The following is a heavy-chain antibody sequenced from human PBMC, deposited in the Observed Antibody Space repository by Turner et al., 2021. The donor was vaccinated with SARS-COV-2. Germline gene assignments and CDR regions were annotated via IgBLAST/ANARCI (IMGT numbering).Heavy chain of an antibody. CDR2: INPKSGGT. CDR1: GYTFTGYY. Sequence: VQLVQSGAEVKKPGASVKVSCKASGYTFTGYYMHWVRQAPGQGLEWMGWINPKSGGTNYAQKFQGRVTMTRDTSISTAYMELSRLRSDDTAVYYCAVLEMATITDAFDIWGQGTMVTVSS. V-gene: IGHV1-2*02. D-gene: IGHD5-12*01. CDR3: AVLEMATITDAFDI. J-gene: IGHJ3*02.